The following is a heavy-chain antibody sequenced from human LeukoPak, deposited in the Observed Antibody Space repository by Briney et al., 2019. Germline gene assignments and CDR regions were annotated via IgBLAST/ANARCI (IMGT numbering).Heavy chain of an antibody. Sequence: GGSLRLSCAASGFTFSSYAMHWVRQAPGKGLEWVAVISYDGSNKYYADSVKGRFTISRDNSENTLYLQMNSLRAEDTAVYYCAREIESMDVWGQGTTVTVSS. CDR3: AREIESMDV. CDR2: ISYDGSNK. CDR1: GFTFSSYA. J-gene: IGHJ6*02. V-gene: IGHV3-30-3*01.